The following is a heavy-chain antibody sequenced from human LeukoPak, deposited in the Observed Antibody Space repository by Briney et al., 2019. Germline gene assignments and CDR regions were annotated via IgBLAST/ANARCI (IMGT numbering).Heavy chain of an antibody. V-gene: IGHV1-3*04. CDR3: ARDMGSGSLHY. J-gene: IGHJ4*02. D-gene: IGHD1-26*01. CDR2: INTGNGNT. CDR1: GYTFTSYA. Sequence: ASVKVSCKGSGYTFTSYAIHWVRQAPGQRLEWMGWINTGNGNTKYSQTFQGKFIITRDTSASTAYMELSSLRTEDTAVYYCARDMGSGSLHYWGQGTLVTVSS.